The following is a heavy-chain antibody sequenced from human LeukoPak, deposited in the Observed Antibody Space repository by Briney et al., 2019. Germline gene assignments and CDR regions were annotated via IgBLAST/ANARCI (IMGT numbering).Heavy chain of an antibody. V-gene: IGHV4-38-2*02. CDR1: GYSISSGFY. D-gene: IGHD1-14*01. Sequence: SETLSLTCRVSGYSISSGFYWGWIRQPPGKGLEWIGFMYHTGITYYNPSLKSRLTMSVDTSKNQFSLDLTSGTAADTAVYYCMRGRTSNPDYWGQGMLVTVSS. J-gene: IGHJ4*02. CDR2: MYHTGIT. CDR3: MRGRTSNPDY.